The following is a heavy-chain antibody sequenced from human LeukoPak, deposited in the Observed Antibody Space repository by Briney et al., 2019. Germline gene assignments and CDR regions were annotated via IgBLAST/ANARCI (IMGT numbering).Heavy chain of an antibody. J-gene: IGHJ4*02. D-gene: IGHD3-3*01. CDR2: IRSDGSNQ. Sequence: GGSLRLSCVASGFTFGYYGMHWVRQAPGKGLEWVTFIRSDGSNQYYIDSVKGRYTISRDSSKNTLFLQMNSLRLEDTAVYYCARDFEWSFDYWGQGTLVTVSS. CDR3: ARDFEWSFDY. CDR1: GFTFGYYG. V-gene: IGHV3-30*02.